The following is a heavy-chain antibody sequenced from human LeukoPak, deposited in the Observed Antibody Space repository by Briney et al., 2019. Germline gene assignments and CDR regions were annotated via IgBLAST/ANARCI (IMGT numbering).Heavy chain of an antibody. J-gene: IGHJ4*02. CDR3: ARGVGIAAAGKVANDY. CDR1: GGSFSGYY. Sequence: PSETLSLTCAVYGGSFSGYYWGWIRQPPGKGLEWIGGINHSGSTNYNPSLKSRVTISVDTSKNQFSLKLSSVTAADTAVYYRARGVGIAAAGKVANDYWGQGTLVTVSS. CDR2: INHSGST. D-gene: IGHD6-13*01. V-gene: IGHV4-34*01.